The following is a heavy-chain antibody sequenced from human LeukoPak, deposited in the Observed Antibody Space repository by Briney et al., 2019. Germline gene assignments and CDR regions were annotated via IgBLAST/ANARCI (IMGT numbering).Heavy chain of an antibody. CDR3: ARGSGSYYPFYFDY. Sequence: SETLSLTCTVSGGSISSYYWSWIRQPPGKGLEWIGYIYYSGSTNYNPSLKSRVTISVDTSKNQFSLKLSSVTAADTAVYYCARGSGSYYPFYFDYWGQGTLVTVFS. CDR2: IYYSGST. J-gene: IGHJ4*02. D-gene: IGHD1-26*01. V-gene: IGHV4-59*01. CDR1: GGSISSYY.